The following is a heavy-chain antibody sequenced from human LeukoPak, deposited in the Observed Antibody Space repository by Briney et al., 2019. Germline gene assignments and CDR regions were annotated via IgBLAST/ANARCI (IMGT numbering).Heavy chain of an antibody. CDR1: GFTFSSYA. D-gene: IGHD6-13*01. Sequence: GGSLRLSCAASGFTFSSYAMSWVRQAPGKGLEGVSGISGSGVSTYYADAGKGRFTISIDNSKDTMYLQMNSLRAEDTAVYYCARPSTSGIAAAGLKYWGQGTLVTVSS. V-gene: IGHV3-23*01. CDR2: ISGSGVST. CDR3: ARPSTSGIAAAGLKY. J-gene: IGHJ4*02.